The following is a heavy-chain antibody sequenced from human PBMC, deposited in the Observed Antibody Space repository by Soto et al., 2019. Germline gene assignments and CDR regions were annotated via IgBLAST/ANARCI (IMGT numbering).Heavy chain of an antibody. V-gene: IGHV4-39*01. CDR1: GGSISSSSYY. D-gene: IGHD6-19*01. J-gene: IGHJ6*03. CDR2: IYYSGST. CDR3: PAVAGPYYYMDV. Sequence: PAETLSLTCTVSGGSISSSSYYWGWIRQPPGKGLEWIGSIYYSGSTYYNPSLKSRVTISVDTSKNQFSLKLSSVTAADTAVYYCPAVAGPYYYMDVWGKGTTVTVSS.